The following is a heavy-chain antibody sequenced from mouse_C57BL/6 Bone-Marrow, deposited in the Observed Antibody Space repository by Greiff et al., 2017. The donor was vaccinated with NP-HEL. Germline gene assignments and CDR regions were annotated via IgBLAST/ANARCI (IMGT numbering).Heavy chain of an antibody. CDR2: ISYDGSN. Sequence: EVQRVESGPGLVKPSQSLSLTCSVTGYSITSGYYWNWIRQFPGNKLEWMGYISYDGSNNYNPSLKNRISITRDTSKNQFFLKLNSVTTEDTATYYCASLRLYYFDYWGQGTTLTVSS. CDR3: ASLRLYYFDY. J-gene: IGHJ2*01. CDR1: GYSITSGYY. V-gene: IGHV3-6*01.